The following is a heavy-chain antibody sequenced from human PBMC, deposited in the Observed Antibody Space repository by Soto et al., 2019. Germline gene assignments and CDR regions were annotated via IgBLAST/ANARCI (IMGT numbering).Heavy chain of an antibody. Sequence: EVQLVESGGGLIQPGGSLRLSCAVSGFTVSNNYMSWVRQAPGKGLEGVSVIYSGGYTAYGDSVKGRFTISRDNSKNTLSLQMNTRGPGGRAVFFGGTPPGGGGYWGQGTLVTVSS. D-gene: IGHD3-10*01. V-gene: IGHV3-53*01. CDR3: GTPPGGGGY. CDR2: IYSGGYT. J-gene: IGHJ4*02. CDR1: GFTVSNNY.